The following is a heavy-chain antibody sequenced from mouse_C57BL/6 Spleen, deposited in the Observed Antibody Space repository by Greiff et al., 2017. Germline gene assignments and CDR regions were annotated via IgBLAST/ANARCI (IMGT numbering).Heavy chain of an antibody. CDR2: ILPGSGST. CDR3: ARWLGRDAMDY. V-gene: IGHV1-9*01. J-gene: IGHJ4*01. CDR1: GYTFTGYW. D-gene: IGHD4-1*01. Sequence: QVQLQQSGAELMKPGASVKLSCKATGYTFTGYWLEWVKQRPGHGLEWIGEILPGSGSTNYNETFKGKATFTADPSSNTAYMQLSSLTTEDAAIYYCARWLGRDAMDYWGQGTSVTVAS.